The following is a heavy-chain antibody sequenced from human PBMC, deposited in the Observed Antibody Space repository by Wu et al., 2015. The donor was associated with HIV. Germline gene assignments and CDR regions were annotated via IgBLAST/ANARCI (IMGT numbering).Heavy chain of an antibody. CDR1: GYSISSGYY. CDR3: ARLEQQLVRVPDY. J-gene: IGHJ4*02. Sequence: QVQLQESGPGLVKPSETLSLTCAVSGYSISSGYYWGWIRQPPGKGLEWIGSIYHSGSTYYNPSLKSRVTISVDTSKNQFSLKLSSVTAADTAVYYCARLEQQLVRVPDYWGQGTLVTVSS. CDR2: IYHSGST. V-gene: IGHV4-38-2*01. D-gene: IGHD6-13*01.